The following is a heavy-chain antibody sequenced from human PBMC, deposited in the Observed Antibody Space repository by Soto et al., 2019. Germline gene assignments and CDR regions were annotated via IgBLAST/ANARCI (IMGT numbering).Heavy chain of an antibody. Sequence: ASVKVSCKASGGSLSTNPISWVRQAPGQGLEWMGGTGSGTGPGNHAQKFQGRLTVTADKSTSTVYMELTNLSSEDTAVYYCARRHSGGFFRFFDSWGQGALVTVSS. CDR3: ARRHSGGFFRFFDS. V-gene: IGHV1-69*06. CDR2: TGSGTGPG. D-gene: IGHD2-15*01. J-gene: IGHJ4*02. CDR1: GGSLSTNP.